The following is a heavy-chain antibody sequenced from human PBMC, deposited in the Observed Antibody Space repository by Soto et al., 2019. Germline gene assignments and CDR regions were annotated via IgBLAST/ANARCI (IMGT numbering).Heavy chain of an antibody. D-gene: IGHD2-15*01. J-gene: IGHJ6*02. CDR3: ARVHCSAGTCLDGLDF. CDR2: IYYRSKWFH. Sequence: PSQTLSLTCIISGDSVSSNGACLNWIQQSPSRGLQWLGRIYYRSKWFHDYAASVESRMAINPDTSRNQFSLQLNYVTPEDTAVYYCARVHCSAGTCLDGLDFWGQGTTVTVSS. CDR1: GDSVSSNGAC. V-gene: IGHV6-1*01.